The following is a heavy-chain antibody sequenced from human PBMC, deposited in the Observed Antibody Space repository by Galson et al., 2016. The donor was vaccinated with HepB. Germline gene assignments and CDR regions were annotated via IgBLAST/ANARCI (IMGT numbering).Heavy chain of an antibody. Sequence: SETLSLTCAVSGGSISSYFWSWIRQPPGKGLEWIGYIYYSGITNYNPSLKSGVSISVGTSKNQFSLKLTSVTAADPAVYYCATIAVDHDLDFWGQGTLVTASS. CDR1: GGSISSYF. J-gene: IGHJ4*02. CDR2: IYYSGIT. CDR3: ATIAVDHDLDF. V-gene: IGHV4-59*01. D-gene: IGHD6-19*01.